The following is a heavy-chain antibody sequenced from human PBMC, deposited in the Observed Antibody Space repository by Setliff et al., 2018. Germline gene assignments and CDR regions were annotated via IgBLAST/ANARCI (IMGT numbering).Heavy chain of an antibody. V-gene: IGHV1-18*01. CDR3: AMSSWPGRPNDFDL. D-gene: IGHD6-6*01. J-gene: IGHJ3*01. CDR1: GSPFKTYD. CDR2: IDLYNAGT. Sequence: ASVKASCKASGSPFKTYDINWVRQTPGQGLEWLGRIDLYNAGTTYAEKMETKVTMTVDTSSNIGYMELRSLTSDDTGIYFCAMSSWPGRPNDFDLWGQGTEVTVSS.